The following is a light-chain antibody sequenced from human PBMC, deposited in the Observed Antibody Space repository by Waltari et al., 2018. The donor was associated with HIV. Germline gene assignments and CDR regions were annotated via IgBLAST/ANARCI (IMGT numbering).Light chain of an antibody. V-gene: IGKV3-11*01. J-gene: IGKJ4*01. CDR3: QQRSNWLT. CDR2: DES. Sequence: EIVLTQSPATLSLSPGERATLSCRASQSVGSYLAWYQQKPGQAPRLLIYDESKRATGIPARFSGSGSGTDFTLIISSLEPEDFAVYYCQQRSNWLTFGGGTKVEIK. CDR1: QSVGSY.